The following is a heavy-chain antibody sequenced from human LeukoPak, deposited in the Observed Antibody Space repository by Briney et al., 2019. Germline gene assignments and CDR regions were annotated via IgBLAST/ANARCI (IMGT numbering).Heavy chain of an antibody. V-gene: IGHV3-23*01. Sequence: PGGSLRLSCAASGFTFSSYAMSWVRQAPGKGLEWVSAISGSGASTYYADSVKGRFTISRDNSKNTLYLQMNSLRAEDTAVYYCAKDGRFLEWLFDYWGQGTLVTVSS. J-gene: IGHJ4*02. D-gene: IGHD3-3*01. CDR2: ISGSGAST. CDR1: GFTFSSYA. CDR3: AKDGRFLEWLFDY.